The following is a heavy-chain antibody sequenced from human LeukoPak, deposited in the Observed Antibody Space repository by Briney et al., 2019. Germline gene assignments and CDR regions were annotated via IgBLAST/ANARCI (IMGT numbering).Heavy chain of an antibody. V-gene: IGHV4-59*08. CDR2: IYYSGST. CDR1: GGSISSYY. J-gene: IGHJ6*02. CDR3: ARHATYYYGMDV. Sequence: PSETLSLTRTVSGGSISSYYWRWIRQPPGKGLEWIGYIYYSGSTNYNPSLKSRVTISVDTSKNQFSLKLSSVTAADTAVYYCARHATYYYGMDVWGQGTTVTVSS.